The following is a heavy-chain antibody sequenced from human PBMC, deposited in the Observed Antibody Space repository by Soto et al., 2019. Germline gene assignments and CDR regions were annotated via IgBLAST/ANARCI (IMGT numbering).Heavy chain of an antibody. D-gene: IGHD2-21*02. V-gene: IGHV3-23*01. J-gene: IGHJ6*02. CDR1: GFTFSVYA. CDR3: ASLGVGDWANYYYYYGMDV. Sequence: AGSLRLSCAATGFTFSVYAMTWVREAPGKGLEWVSAVTANGGSTYSADSVKGRFTISRDNSKNTLFLQMTSLRAEDTAVYYCASLGVGDWANYYYYYGMDVWGQGTTVTVSS. CDR2: VTANGGST.